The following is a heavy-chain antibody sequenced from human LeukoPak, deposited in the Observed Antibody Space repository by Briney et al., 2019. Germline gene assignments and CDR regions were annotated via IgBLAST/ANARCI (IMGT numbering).Heavy chain of an antibody. CDR2: IYPGDSDT. D-gene: IGHD3-10*01. J-gene: IGHJ3*02. V-gene: IGHV5-51*01. Sequence: PGESLRLSCKGSGYSFTSYWIGWVRQMPGKGLELMGIIYPGDSDTRYSPSFQGQVTISADKSISTAYLQWSSLKASDTAMYYCASWAGGAGDAFDIWGQGTMVTVSS. CDR3: ASWAGGAGDAFDI. CDR1: GYSFTSYW.